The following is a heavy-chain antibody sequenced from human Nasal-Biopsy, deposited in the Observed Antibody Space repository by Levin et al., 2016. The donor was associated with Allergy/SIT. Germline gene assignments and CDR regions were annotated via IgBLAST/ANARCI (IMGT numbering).Heavy chain of an antibody. CDR3: ARVMYSATYYFFDY. J-gene: IGHJ4*02. V-gene: IGHV1-18*01. Sequence: ASVKVSCKASGYIFTSYGISWVRQAPGQGLEWMGWISAYNGDTNYAQKLQGRVTMTTDTSTGTAYMELRSLRSDDTAVYYCARVMYSATYYFFDYWGQGTLVTVSS. D-gene: IGHD1-26*01. CDR2: ISAYNGDT. CDR1: GYIFTSYG.